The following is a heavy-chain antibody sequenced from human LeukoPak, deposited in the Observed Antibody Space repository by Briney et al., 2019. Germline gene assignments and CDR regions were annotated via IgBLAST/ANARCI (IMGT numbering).Heavy chain of an antibody. J-gene: IGHJ4*02. Sequence: GGSLRLSCAASGFTLSSYWTYWVRQAPGKGLVWVSRINSDGRTTRYADSVKGRFTISRDNAKNTLYLQMNSLRAEDTAVYYCARIRSGWYHDYWGQGTLVTVSS. CDR3: ARIRSGWYHDY. V-gene: IGHV3-74*01. D-gene: IGHD6-19*01. CDR2: INSDGRTT. CDR1: GFTLSSYW.